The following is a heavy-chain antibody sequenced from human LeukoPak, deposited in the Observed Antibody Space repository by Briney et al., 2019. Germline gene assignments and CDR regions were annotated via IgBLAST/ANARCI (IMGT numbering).Heavy chain of an antibody. CDR1: GFTFSSYA. CDR3: ARGVAVAVTFDY. CDR2: ISGSGGST. V-gene: IGHV3-23*01. D-gene: IGHD6-19*01. J-gene: IGHJ4*02. Sequence: PGGSLRLSCAASGFTFSSYAMSWVRQAPGKGLEWVSAISGSGGSTYYAGSVKGRFTISRDNSKNTLYLQMNSLRAEDTAVYYCARGVAVAVTFDYWGQGTLVTVSS.